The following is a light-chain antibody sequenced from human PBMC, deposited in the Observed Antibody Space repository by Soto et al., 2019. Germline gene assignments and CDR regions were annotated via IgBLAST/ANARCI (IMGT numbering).Light chain of an antibody. V-gene: IGKV3D-20*02. Sequence: EIVLTQSPGTLSLSPGERATLSCSASQSVSSSYLAWYQQKPGQAPRLLISGASSRATGIPDRFSGSGSGTDFTLTISSLEPEDSAVYYCQQRHMWPITFGQGTRLEIK. J-gene: IGKJ5*01. CDR3: QQRHMWPIT. CDR2: GAS. CDR1: QSVSSSY.